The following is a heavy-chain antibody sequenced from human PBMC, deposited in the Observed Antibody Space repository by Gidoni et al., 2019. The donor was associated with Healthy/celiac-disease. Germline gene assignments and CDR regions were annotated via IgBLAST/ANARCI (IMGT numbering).Heavy chain of an antibody. V-gene: IGHV3-23*01. J-gene: IGHJ4*02. Sequence: EVQLLESGGGLVQPGGSLRLSCAASGFPFSSYAMSWVRQAPGKGLEWVSAISGSGGSTYYADSVKGRFTISRDNSKNTLYLQMNSLRAEDTAVYYCAKDLGSYGSGSSDYWGQGTLVTVSS. CDR2: ISGSGGST. CDR1: GFPFSSYA. CDR3: AKDLGSYGSGSSDY. D-gene: IGHD3-10*01.